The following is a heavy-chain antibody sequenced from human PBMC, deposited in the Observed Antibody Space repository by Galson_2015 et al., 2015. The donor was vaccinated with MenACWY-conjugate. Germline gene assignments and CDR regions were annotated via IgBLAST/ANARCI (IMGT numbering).Heavy chain of an antibody. D-gene: IGHD1-26*01. CDR3: ARHPPGGRGMDV. J-gene: IGHJ6*02. Sequence: QSGAEVKKPGESLKISCQGSGYSFTNYWIAWVRQMPGKGLEWVGLINPVDPNIRYSPSFQGQVTISADESISTAYLQWSSLKASDTAMYYCARHPPGGRGMDVWGRGTTVTVSS. CDR2: INPVDPNI. CDR1: GYSFTNYW. V-gene: IGHV5-51*01.